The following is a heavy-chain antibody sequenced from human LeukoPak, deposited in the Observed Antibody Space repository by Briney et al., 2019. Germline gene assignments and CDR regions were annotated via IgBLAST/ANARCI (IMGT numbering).Heavy chain of an antibody. J-gene: IGHJ6*02. D-gene: IGHD5-18*01. CDR1: GFTVSSNY. V-gene: IGHV3-66*01. Sequence: PGGSLRLSCAASGFTVSSNYMSWVRQAPGKGLEWVSVIHSGGSTHYADSLKGRFTISRDNSKNTLYLQMNSLRAEDTAVYFCARTSSVDTATVLPYYYYGMDVWGQGTTVTVSS. CDR3: ARTSSVDTATVLPYYYYGMDV. CDR2: IHSGGST.